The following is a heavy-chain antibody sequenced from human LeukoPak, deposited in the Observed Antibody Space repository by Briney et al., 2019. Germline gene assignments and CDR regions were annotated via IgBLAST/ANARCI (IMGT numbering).Heavy chain of an antibody. CDR1: GFTFDDYA. V-gene: IGHV3-9*01. Sequence: PGGSLRLSCAASGFTFDDYAMHWVRQAPGKGLEWVSGISWNSGSIGYADSVKGRFTISRDNSKNTLYLQMNSLRAEDTAVYYCAKALRYFDWSPPLDYWGQGTLVTVSS. CDR3: AKALRYFDWSPPLDY. J-gene: IGHJ4*02. D-gene: IGHD3-9*01. CDR2: ISWNSGSI.